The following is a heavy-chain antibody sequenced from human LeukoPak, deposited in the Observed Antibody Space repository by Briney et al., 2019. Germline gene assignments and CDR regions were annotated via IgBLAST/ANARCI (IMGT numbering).Heavy chain of an antibody. CDR1: GGSFSGYF. V-gene: IGHV4-34*01. Sequence: SETMSLTCAVYGGSFSGYFWSWMRQPPGKWLEWIGEINHGGNAIFNPSLKSRVTMAADPSKNQFSLNLRSVTAADTAVYSCARVRRVRWSTQGYFDFWGRGALVTV. J-gene: IGHJ4*02. CDR3: ARVRRVRWSTQGYFDF. CDR2: INHGGNA. D-gene: IGHD4-23*01.